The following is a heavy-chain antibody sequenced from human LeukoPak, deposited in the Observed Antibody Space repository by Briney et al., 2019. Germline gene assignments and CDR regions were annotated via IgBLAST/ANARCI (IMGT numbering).Heavy chain of an antibody. CDR1: GFTFSSYA. CDR3: AKDLRGSYQTDFDY. CDR2: ISGSGGST. D-gene: IGHD1-26*01. V-gene: IGHV3-23*01. J-gene: IGHJ4*02. Sequence: PGGSLRLSCAASGFTFSSYAMSWVRQAPGKGLEWVSAISGSGGSTYYADSVKGRFTVSRDNSKNTLYLQMNSLRAEDTAVYYCAKDLRGSYQTDFDYWGQGTLVTVSS.